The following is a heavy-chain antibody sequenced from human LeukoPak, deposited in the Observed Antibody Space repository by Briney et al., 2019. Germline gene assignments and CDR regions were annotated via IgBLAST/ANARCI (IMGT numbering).Heavy chain of an antibody. D-gene: IGHD5-24*01. Sequence: GGSLRLSCAASGFTFSSYAMHWVRQAPGKGLEWVAVISYDGSNKYYADSVKGRFTISRDNSKNTLYLQMNSLRAEDTAVYYCARDGMAYWGQGTLVTDSS. CDR3: ARDGMAY. CDR2: ISYDGSNK. J-gene: IGHJ4*02. V-gene: IGHV3-30*04. CDR1: GFTFSSYA.